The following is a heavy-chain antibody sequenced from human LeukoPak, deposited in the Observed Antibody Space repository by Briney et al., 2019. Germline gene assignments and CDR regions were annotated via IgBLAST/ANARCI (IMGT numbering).Heavy chain of an antibody. Sequence: SETLSLTCTVSGGSISSSSYYWGWIRQPPGKGLEWIGSIYYSGSTYYNPSLKSRVTISVDTSKNQFSLKLSSVTAADTAVYYCARRNFDFWSGNNNWFDPWGQGTLVTVSS. CDR2: IYYSGST. J-gene: IGHJ5*02. CDR3: ARRNFDFWSGNNNWFDP. D-gene: IGHD3-3*01. V-gene: IGHV4-39*01. CDR1: GGSISSSSYY.